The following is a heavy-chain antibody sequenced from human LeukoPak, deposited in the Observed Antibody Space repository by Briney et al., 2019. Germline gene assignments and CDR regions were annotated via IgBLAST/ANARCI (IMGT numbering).Heavy chain of an antibody. V-gene: IGHV3-48*03. J-gene: IGHJ5*02. CDR3: AKDRSSSWHRGDWFDP. CDR1: GFTFSSYE. D-gene: IGHD6-13*01. Sequence: PGGSLRLSCAASGFTFSSYEMNWVRQAPGKGLEWVSYISSSGTTIYYADPVKGRFTISRDNAKNSLYLQMNSLRAEDTAVYYCAKDRSSSWHRGDWFDPWGQGTLVTVSS. CDR2: ISSSGTTI.